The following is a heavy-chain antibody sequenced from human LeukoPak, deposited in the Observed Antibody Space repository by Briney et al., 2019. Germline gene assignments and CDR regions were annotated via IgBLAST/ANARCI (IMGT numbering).Heavy chain of an antibody. CDR2: IYYSGST. CDR3: ARVGHRYCSSTSCYVGAFDI. V-gene: IGHV4-30-4*08. D-gene: IGHD2-2*01. CDR1: GGSISSGDYY. Sequence: TLSLTCTVSGGSISSGDYYWSWIRQPPGKGLEWIGYIYYSGSTYYDPSLKSRVTISVDTSKNQFSLKLSSVTAADTAVYHCARVGHRYCSSTSCYVGAFDIWGQGTMVTVSS. J-gene: IGHJ3*02.